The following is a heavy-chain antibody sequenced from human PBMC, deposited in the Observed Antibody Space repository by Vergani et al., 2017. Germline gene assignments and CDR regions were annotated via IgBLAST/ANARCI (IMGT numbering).Heavy chain of an antibody. CDR2: ISGSGGSA. D-gene: IGHD5-18*01. CDR3: AKDITKTDVDTAMVTMVDY. V-gene: IGHV3-23*01. CDR1: GFTFSSYA. J-gene: IGHJ4*02. Sequence: EVQLLESGGGLVQPGGSLRLSCAASGFTFSSYAMSWVRQAPGKGLEWVSAISGSGGSAYYADSVKGRFTISRDNSKNTLYLKMNSLRAEDTAVYYCAKDITKTDVDTAMVTMVDYWGQGTLVTVSS.